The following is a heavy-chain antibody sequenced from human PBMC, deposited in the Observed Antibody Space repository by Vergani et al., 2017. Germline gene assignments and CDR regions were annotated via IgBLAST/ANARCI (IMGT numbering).Heavy chain of an antibody. V-gene: IGHV4-59*08. CDR3: ARRTTMVRGVLEIAKYYFDY. Sequence: QVQLQESGPGLVKPSETLSLTCTVSGGSISSYYWSWIRQPPGKGLEWIGYIYYSGSTNYKPSLKSRVTISVDTSKNQFSMKLSSVTAADTAVYYCARRTTMVRGVLEIAKYYFDYWGQGTLVTVSS. CDR2: IYYSGST. J-gene: IGHJ4*02. D-gene: IGHD3-10*01. CDR1: GGSISSYY.